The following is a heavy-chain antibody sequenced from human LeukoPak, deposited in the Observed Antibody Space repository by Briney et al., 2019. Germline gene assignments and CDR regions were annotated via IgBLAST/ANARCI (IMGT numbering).Heavy chain of an antibody. CDR2: ISYDGSNK. Sequence: GGSLRLSCAASAFTFSSYSMNWVRRAPGKGLEWVAIISYDGSNKYYADSVKGRFTISRDNSKNTLYLQMNSLRAEDTAVYYCAKDHYSSGWYFDYWGQGTLVTVSS. V-gene: IGHV3-30*18. J-gene: IGHJ4*02. CDR1: AFTFSSYS. CDR3: AKDHYSSGWYFDY. D-gene: IGHD6-19*01.